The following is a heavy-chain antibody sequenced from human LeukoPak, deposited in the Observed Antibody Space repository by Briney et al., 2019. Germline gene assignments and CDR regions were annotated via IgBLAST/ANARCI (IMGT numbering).Heavy chain of an antibody. CDR1: GGSISSGGYS. J-gene: IGHJ4*02. CDR3: ARNGSSGYYLAY. Sequence: SQTLSLTCAVSGGSISSGGYSWSWIRQPPGKGLEWDGYIYHSESTYYNPSLKSRVIISVDRSKNQFTLKLSSVTAADTAVYYWARNGSSGYYLAYWGQGTLVNVSS. V-gene: IGHV4-30-2*01. D-gene: IGHD3-22*01. CDR2: IYHSEST.